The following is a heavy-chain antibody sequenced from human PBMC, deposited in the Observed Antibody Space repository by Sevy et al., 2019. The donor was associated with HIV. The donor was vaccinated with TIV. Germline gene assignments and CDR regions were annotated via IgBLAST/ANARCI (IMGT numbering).Heavy chain of an antibody. CDR2: ISYDGSNK. CDR1: GFTFSSYG. Sequence: GGSLRLSCAASGFTFSSYGMHWVRQAPGKGLEWVAVISYDGSNKYYADSVKGRFTISRDNSKNTLSLQRNSLRAEDTAVYYCAKDQGGYSYGLPGYYYYGMDVWGQGTTVTVSS. V-gene: IGHV3-30*18. J-gene: IGHJ6*02. D-gene: IGHD5-18*01. CDR3: AKDQGGYSYGLPGYYYYGMDV.